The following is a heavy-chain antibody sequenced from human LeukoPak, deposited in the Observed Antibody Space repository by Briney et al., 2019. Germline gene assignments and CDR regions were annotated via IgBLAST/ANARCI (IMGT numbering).Heavy chain of an antibody. D-gene: IGHD2-15*01. CDR1: GYIFTSYY. V-gene: IGHV1-18*04. Sequence: ASVKVSCKASGYIFTSYYMHWVRQAPGQGLEWMGWISPYNGKTKYAQKLQGRITMTTDTSTSTAYMDLRSLRSDDTAVYFCARVVVIAATLSRWFDPWGQGTLVTVSS. CDR2: ISPYNGKT. CDR3: ARVVVIAATLSRWFDP. J-gene: IGHJ5*02.